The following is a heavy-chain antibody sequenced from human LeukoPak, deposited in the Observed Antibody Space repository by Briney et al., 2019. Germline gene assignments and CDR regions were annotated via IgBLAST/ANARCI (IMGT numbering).Heavy chain of an antibody. CDR2: IGTYGGDT. J-gene: IGHJ5*01. D-gene: IGHD2-2*02. V-gene: IGHV1-18*01. CDR3: ARDLWKFYDDSCYNRDFDS. Sequence: ASVKVSCKATSRISWVRQAPGQGLEWMGWIGTYGGDTYYAQKFQGRITVTTDTSTSTVYMELRNLRSDDTAVYYCARDLWKFYDDSCYNRDFDSWGQGILVTVSS. CDR1: TSR.